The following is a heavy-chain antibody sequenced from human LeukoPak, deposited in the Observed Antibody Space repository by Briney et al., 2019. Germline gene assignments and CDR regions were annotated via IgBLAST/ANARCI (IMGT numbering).Heavy chain of an antibody. CDR1: GFTFRDYA. V-gene: IGHV3-23*01. D-gene: IGHD4-17*01. CDR3: AKGARVTTRSWFDP. Sequence: GGSLRLSCAASGFTFRDYAMSWVRQARGRGLEWVSVISGSGGSTYYADSVKGRFTISRDNSQNTLYLQMSSLRVDDTAIYYCAKGARVTTRSWFDPWGQGTLVTVSS. J-gene: IGHJ5*02. CDR2: ISGSGGST.